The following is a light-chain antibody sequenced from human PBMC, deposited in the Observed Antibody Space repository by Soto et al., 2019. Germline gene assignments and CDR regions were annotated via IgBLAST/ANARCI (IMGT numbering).Light chain of an antibody. V-gene: IGLV2-8*01. Sequence: QSALTQPPSASGSLGQSVAISCTGTSSDVGGYNRVSWYQQHLGKAPKLMIYDVSQRPSGVPDRLSASKSGNSASLTVSGLQAEDEADYYCSSYAGGNTLVFGGGTKLTVL. CDR3: SSYAGGNTLV. CDR1: SSDVGGYNR. J-gene: IGLJ3*02. CDR2: DVS.